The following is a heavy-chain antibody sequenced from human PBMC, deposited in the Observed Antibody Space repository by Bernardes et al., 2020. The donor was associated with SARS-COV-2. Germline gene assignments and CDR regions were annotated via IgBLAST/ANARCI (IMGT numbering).Heavy chain of an antibody. CDR1: GFTFSSYG. J-gene: IGHJ6*02. V-gene: IGHV3-33*06. CDR3: AKDRVITGTLHYYYYGMDV. D-gene: IGHD1-7*01. Sequence: GSLRLSCAASGFTFSSYGMHWVRQAPGKGLEWVAVIWYAGSNKYYADSVKGRFTISRDNSKNTLYLQMNSLRAEDTAVYYCAKDRVITGTLHYYYYGMDVWGQGTTVTVSS. CDR2: IWYAGSNK.